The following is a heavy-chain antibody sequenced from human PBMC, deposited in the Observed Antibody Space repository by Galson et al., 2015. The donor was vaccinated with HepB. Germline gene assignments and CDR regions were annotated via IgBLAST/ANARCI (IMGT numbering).Heavy chain of an antibody. Sequence: SLRLSCAGSGFTFSTYWMNWVRQAPGKGLEWVANINQDGSKIYYVGSVKGRFTISRDNAKNSVYLQMNSLRPEDTAVYYCARAPFGSSSYWGQGTLVTVYS. CDR1: GFTFSTYW. CDR2: INQDGSKI. CDR3: ARAPFGSSSY. V-gene: IGHV3-7*01. D-gene: IGHD6-13*01. J-gene: IGHJ4*02.